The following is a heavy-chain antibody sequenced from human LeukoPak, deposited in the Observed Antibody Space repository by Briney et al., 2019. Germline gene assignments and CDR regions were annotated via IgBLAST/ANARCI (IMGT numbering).Heavy chain of an antibody. Sequence: PGGSLRLSRAASGFTFSSYAMSWVRQAPGKGLEWVSAISGSGGSTYYADSVKGRFTISRDNSKNTLYLQMNSLRAEDTAVYYCAKVLGVAVAGTVDYWGQGTLVTVSS. CDR1: GFTFSSYA. CDR2: ISGSGGST. D-gene: IGHD6-19*01. J-gene: IGHJ4*02. V-gene: IGHV3-23*01. CDR3: AKVLGVAVAGTVDY.